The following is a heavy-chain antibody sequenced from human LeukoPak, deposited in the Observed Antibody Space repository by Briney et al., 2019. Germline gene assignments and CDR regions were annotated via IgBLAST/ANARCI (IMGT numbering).Heavy chain of an antibody. J-gene: IGHJ4*02. CDR3: AKYPASGGYFDY. Sequence: SGGSLRLSCAASGFTFSTYSMSWVRLAPGKGLEWVSGISGSGANTYYADSVKRRFTISRDNSKNTLYLQMNSLRAEDTAVFYCAKYPASGGYFDYWGQGTLVTVSS. CDR1: GFTFSTYS. D-gene: IGHD6-13*01. V-gene: IGHV3-23*01. CDR2: ISGSGANT.